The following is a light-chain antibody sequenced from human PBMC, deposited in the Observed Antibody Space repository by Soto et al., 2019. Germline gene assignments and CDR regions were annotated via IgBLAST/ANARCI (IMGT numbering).Light chain of an antibody. CDR3: SSYAGSMNLI. J-gene: IGLJ2*01. CDR2: EVS. V-gene: IGLV2-8*01. Sequence: QSVLTQPPSASGSPGQSVTISCTESSSDVGGHNHVSWYQQHPGKAPKLMIYEVSKRPSGVPDRFSGSKSVNTASLTVSGLQAEDEADYYCSSYAGSMNLIFGGGTKLTVL. CDR1: SSDVGGHNH.